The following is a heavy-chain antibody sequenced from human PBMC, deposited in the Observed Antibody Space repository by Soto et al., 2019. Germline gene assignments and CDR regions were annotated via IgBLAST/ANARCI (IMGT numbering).Heavy chain of an antibody. CDR1: GFTFSSYG. V-gene: IGHV3-30*18. CDR3: AKDAYYVDYAWYFDL. D-gene: IGHD4-17*01. J-gene: IGHJ2*01. Sequence: ESGGGVVQPGRSLRLSCAASGFTFSSYGMHLVRQAPGKGLEWVAVISYDGSNKYYADSVKGRFTISRDNSKNTLYLQMNSLRAEDTAVYYCAKDAYYVDYAWYFDLWGRGTLVTVSS. CDR2: ISYDGSNK.